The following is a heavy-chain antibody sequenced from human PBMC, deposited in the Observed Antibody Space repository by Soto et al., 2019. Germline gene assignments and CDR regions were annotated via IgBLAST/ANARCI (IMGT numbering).Heavy chain of an antibody. CDR3: AREGQLGY. J-gene: IGHJ4*02. D-gene: IGHD6-6*01. Sequence: QVQLVESGGGVVQPGRSLRLSCAASGFTFSSYGMHWVRQAPGKGLEWVAVISYDGSNKYYADSVKGRFTISRDNSKNTLYLQMNSLRAEDTAVYYCAREGQLGYWGQGTPVTVSS. V-gene: IGHV3-30*03. CDR2: ISYDGSNK. CDR1: GFTFSSYG.